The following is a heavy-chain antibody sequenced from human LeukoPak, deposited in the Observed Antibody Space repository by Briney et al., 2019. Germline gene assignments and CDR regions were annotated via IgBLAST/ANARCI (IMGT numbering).Heavy chain of an antibody. CDR2: IKQDGSEK. V-gene: IGHV3-7*01. CDR3: ARVSSLAVAGFFDY. J-gene: IGHJ4*02. D-gene: IGHD6-19*01. CDR1: GFTFSSYW. Sequence: PGGSLRLSCAASGFTFSSYWMNWVRQAPGKGLEWVANIKQDGSEKEYVDSVKGRFTISRDNAKNSLYLQMNSLGAEDTAVYYCARVSSLAVAGFFDYWGQGILVTVSS.